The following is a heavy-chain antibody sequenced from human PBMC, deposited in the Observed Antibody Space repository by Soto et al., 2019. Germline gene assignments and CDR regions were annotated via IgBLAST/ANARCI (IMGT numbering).Heavy chain of an antibody. J-gene: IGHJ3*02. V-gene: IGHV3-74*01. CDR3: VRGVNPFDI. CDR2: INSDGRST. D-gene: IGHD2-21*01. CDR1: GFTFSTYW. Sequence: GGSLRLSCAASGFTFSTYWMHWVRQAPGKGLVWVSRINSDGRSTDYADSVKGRFTISRDNAKNTLYLQMNSLRAEDTAVHYCVRGVNPFDIWGQGTMVTVSS.